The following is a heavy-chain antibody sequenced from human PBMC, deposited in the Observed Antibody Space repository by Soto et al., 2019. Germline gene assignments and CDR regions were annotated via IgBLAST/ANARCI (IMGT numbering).Heavy chain of an antibody. V-gene: IGHV1-8*01. J-gene: IGHJ6*02. Sequence: QVQLVQSGAEVKKPGASVKVSCKASGYTFTSYEINWVRQATGQGLEWMGWMNPNSDNTGYAQKFQGRFTMTRNTSISTAYMELSSLKSEDTAVYFCARGNKYSSGWWVGYYYYGMDVWGQGTTVTVSS. CDR1: GYTFTSYE. D-gene: IGHD3-22*01. CDR3: ARGNKYSSGWWVGYYYYGMDV. CDR2: MNPNSDNT.